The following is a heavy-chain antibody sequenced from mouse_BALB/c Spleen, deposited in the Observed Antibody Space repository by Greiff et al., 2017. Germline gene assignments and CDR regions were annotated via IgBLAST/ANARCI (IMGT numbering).Heavy chain of an antibody. CDR1: GFTFSSYG. D-gene: IGHD1-1*01. Sequence: EVKVVESGGGLVQPGGSLKLSCAASGFTFSSYGMSWVCQTPDKRLELVATINSNGGSTYYPDSVKGRFTISRDNAKNTLYLQMSSLKSEDTAMYYCARNYYGSRDYAMDYWGQGTSVTVSS. CDR3: ARNYYGSRDYAMDY. V-gene: IGHV5-6-3*01. J-gene: IGHJ4*01. CDR2: INSNGGST.